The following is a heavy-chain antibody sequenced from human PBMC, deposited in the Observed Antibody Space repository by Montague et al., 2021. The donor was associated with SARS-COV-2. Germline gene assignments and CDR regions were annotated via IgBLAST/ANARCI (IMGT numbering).Heavy chain of an antibody. Sequence: SETLSLTCAVHGGSFSSYCWNWIRQPPRQGLEWIGEISHGGSTNYNPSLTIRLPISAYTSTTQFSLKLTSEAAAATAVYYCAGLGDGVVPSPILGVGPYYSYYYMDVWGRGTTVTVSS. D-gene: IGHD3-10*01. CDR2: ISHGGST. CDR1: GGSFSSYC. J-gene: IGHJ6*03. CDR3: AGLGDGVVPSPILGVGPYYSYYYMDV. V-gene: IGHV4-34*01.